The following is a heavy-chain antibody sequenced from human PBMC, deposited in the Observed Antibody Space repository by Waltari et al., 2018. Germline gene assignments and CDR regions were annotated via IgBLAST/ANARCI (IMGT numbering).Heavy chain of an antibody. CDR3: ARVLSVEMDV. V-gene: IGHV3-53*01. CDR2: IYSGGST. CDR1: AFPVSSNY. Sequence: EVQLVESGGGLIQPGGSLRLSCAASAFPVSSNYLSWVRQAPGQGLEWVSVIYSGGSTYYADSVKGRFTISRDNSKNTLYLQMNSLRAEDTAVYYCARVLSVEMDVWGQGTTVTVSS. J-gene: IGHJ6*02.